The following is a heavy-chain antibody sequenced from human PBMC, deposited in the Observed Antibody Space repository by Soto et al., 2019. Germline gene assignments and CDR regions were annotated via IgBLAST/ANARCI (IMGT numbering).Heavy chain of an antibody. CDR2: INPDNGHP. V-gene: IGHV1-3*01. D-gene: IGHD2-15*01. J-gene: IGHJ5*02. CDR3: ARGIATGQKRP. Sequence: GEVSCQAPGYTFPSYTMNWVLQAPGQSRERMGWINPDNGHPKSSQKVQDRVIMTRDTSASTAYMDLSSLRAEDTAVYYFARGIATGQKRPWGPGTLVNVS. CDR1: GYTFPSYT.